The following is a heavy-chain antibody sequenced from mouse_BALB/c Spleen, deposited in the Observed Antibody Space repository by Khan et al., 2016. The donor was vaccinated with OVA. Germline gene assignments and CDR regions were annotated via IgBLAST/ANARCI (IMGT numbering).Heavy chain of an antibody. CDR3: VREWGAWFPY. J-gene: IGHJ3*01. CDR2: IYPGSNNT. Sequence: VQLQESGAELARPGASVKLSCKASGYTFTDYNINWVKQRTGQGLEWIGEIYPGSNNTYYNEKFKGKATLTADKSSSTAYLQLSSLTSYDSAVYFCVREWGAWFPYWGQGTLVTVSA. CDR1: GYTFTDYN. V-gene: IGHV1-77*01.